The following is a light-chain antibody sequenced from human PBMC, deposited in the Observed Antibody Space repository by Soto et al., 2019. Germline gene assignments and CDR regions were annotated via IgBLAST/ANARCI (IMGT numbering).Light chain of an antibody. J-gene: IGKJ2*01. V-gene: IGKV1-39*01. CDR1: QSISSY. Sequence: DIQMTQSPSSLSASVGDRVTITCRASQSISSYLNWYQQKPGKAPKLLIYAASSLQSGVPSSFSRSGSRTDFTLTISSLQPEDFATYSGQQSYSTPYTFGQGTKREIK. CDR2: AAS. CDR3: QQSYSTPYT.